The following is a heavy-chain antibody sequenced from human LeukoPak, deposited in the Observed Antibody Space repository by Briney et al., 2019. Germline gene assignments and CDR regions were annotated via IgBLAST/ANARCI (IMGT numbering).Heavy chain of an antibody. CDR1: GFNFRYFW. V-gene: IGHV3-7*01. CDR3: AKGYIIAGRQWYLDL. Sequence: GGSLRLTCLGSGFNFRYFWMSWVRQAPGKGLEWVANINHDGRETYYADSVKGRFIISRDNAKDSLYLQMNSLRAEDAAVYYCAKGYIIAGRQWYLDLWGRGTLVGVSS. D-gene: IGHD6-13*01. CDR2: INHDGRET. J-gene: IGHJ2*01.